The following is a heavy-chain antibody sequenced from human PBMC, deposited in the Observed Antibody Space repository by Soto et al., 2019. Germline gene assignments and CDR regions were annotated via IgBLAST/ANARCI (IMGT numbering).Heavy chain of an antibody. CDR3: AREGSGYNF. CDR2: IVPVFGRP. V-gene: IGHV1-69*01. D-gene: IGHD5-12*01. CDR1: GGSFSNFG. Sequence: QVQLVQSGAELKKPGSSVKVSCKASGGSFSNFGISWVRQAPGQGLEWMGGIVPVFGRPNYAQRFRGRLTITADESTSTGYMGLISLRSDDTAVYYCAREGSGYNFWGQGTQVTVSS. J-gene: IGHJ4*02.